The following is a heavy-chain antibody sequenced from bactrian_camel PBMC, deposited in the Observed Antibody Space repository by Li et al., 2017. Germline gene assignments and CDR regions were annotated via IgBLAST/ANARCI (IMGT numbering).Heavy chain of an antibody. CDR3: AASKYSCSYWDVRATDFNY. CDR1: DLPADTIR. V-gene: IGHV3S61*01. J-gene: IGHJ6*01. Sequence: HVQLVESGGGSVQAGGSLRLSCATSDLPADTIRIAWFRQAPGREREGVASIATGGGKTFYTDSVKGRFTISQDNAKNTVYLQMNSLKPEDTAMYYCAASKYSCSYWDVRATDFNYWGQGTQVTVS. CDR2: IATGGGKT. D-gene: IGHD2*01.